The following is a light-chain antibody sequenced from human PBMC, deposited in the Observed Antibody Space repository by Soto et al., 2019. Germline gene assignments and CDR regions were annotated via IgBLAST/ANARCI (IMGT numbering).Light chain of an antibody. J-gene: IGKJ4*01. CDR2: AAP. CDR3: QQLESYPST. V-gene: IGKV1-6*01. CDR1: QGIRND. Sequence: AIQMTQSPSSLSASVGGTVTITCRASQGIRNDLGWYQQKPGKAPKLLIYAAPTLQSGVPSRFSGSGSGTDFTLTISSLQPEDFATYYCQQLESYPSTFGGGTKVDIK.